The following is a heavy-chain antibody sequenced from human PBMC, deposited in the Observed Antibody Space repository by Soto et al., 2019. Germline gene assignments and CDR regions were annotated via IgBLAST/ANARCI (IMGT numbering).Heavy chain of an antibody. CDR3: AREYYYDSSGYYVGYNWFDP. CDR1: GYTFTSYG. Sequence: ASVKVSCKASGYTFTSYGINWVRQAPGQGLEWMGWISAYNGNTNYAQKLQGRVTMTTDTSTSTAYMELRSLRSDDTAVYYCAREYYYDSSGYYVGYNWFDPWGQGTLVTVSS. J-gene: IGHJ5*02. V-gene: IGHV1-18*01. D-gene: IGHD3-22*01. CDR2: ISAYNGNT.